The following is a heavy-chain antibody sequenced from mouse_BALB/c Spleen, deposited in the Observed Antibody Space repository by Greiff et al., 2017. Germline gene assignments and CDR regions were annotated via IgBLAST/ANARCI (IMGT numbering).Heavy chain of an antibody. D-gene: IGHD2-1*01. CDR3: ASPGNYDAMDY. CDR2: ISYSGST. V-gene: IGHV3-2*02. Sequence: EVKLMESGPGLVKPSQSLSLTCTVTGYSITSDYAWNWIRQFPGNKLEWMGYISYSGSTSYNPSLKSRISITRDTSKNQFFLQLNSVTTEDTATYYCASPGNYDAMDYWGQGTSVTVSS. CDR1: GYSITSDYA. J-gene: IGHJ4*01.